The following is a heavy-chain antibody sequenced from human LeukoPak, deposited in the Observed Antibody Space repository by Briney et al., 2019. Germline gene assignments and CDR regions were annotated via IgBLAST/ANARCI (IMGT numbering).Heavy chain of an antibody. CDR1: GGTFNNYA. J-gene: IGHJ5*02. Sequence: SVKVSCKASGGTFNNYAITWVRQAPGQGLEWMGGIIPVFGTANYAQKFQDRVTITADESTTTAYMELSSLRSEDTAVYYCARGIPRFDPWGQGTLVTVSS. V-gene: IGHV1-69*13. CDR2: IIPVFGTA. CDR3: ARGIPRFDP.